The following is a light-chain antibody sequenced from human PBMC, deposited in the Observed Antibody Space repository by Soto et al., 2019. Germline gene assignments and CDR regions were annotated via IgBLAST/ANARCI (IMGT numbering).Light chain of an antibody. J-gene: IGKJ5*01. Sequence: DIELTQSPSSLSASVGDRVIITCRASLSISRYLHWYHQQPGKGPKVLIYGASSLQSGVSSRFSGSGSGTDFTLTISRLEPEDFAVYYCQQYGNSPITFGQGTRLEIK. CDR2: GAS. CDR1: LSISRY. CDR3: QQYGNSPIT. V-gene: IGKV1-39*01.